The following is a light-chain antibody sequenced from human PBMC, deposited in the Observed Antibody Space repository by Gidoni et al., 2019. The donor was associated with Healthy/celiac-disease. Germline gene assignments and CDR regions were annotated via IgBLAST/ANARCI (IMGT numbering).Light chain of an antibody. CDR3: SSYTSSSTVV. CDR1: SSDVGGYNY. CDR2: DVS. Sequence: SAMTQPASESGSPGQAITISCTGTSSDVGGYNYVSWYQQHPGKAPKLMIYDVSNRPSGVSTRFSGSKSGNTASLTISGLQAEDEAVYYCSSYTSSSTVVFGGGTKLTVL. J-gene: IGLJ2*01. V-gene: IGLV2-14*01.